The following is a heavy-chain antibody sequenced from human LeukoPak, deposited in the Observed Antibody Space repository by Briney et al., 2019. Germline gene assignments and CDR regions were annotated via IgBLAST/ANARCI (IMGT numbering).Heavy chain of an antibody. V-gene: IGHV3-23*01. Sequence: GGSLRLSCAASGFTFSTYWMSWVRQAPGKGLEWVSAISGSGGSTYYADSVKGRFTISRDNSKNTLYLQMNSLRAEDTAVYYCAKGVSQVGYFDWLLFSDFDYWGQGTLVTVSS. D-gene: IGHD3-9*01. CDR3: AKGVSQVGYFDWLLFSDFDY. CDR1: GFTFSTYW. J-gene: IGHJ4*02. CDR2: ISGSGGST.